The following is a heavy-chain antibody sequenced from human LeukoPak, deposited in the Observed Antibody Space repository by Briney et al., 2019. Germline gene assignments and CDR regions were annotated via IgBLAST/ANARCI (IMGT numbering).Heavy chain of an antibody. CDR1: GGSFSGYY. CDR3: ARQRARIAAQPAPTSFDY. CDR2: INHSGST. Sequence: SETLSVTCAVYGGSFSGYYWSWIRQPPGKGLEWIGEINHSGSTNYNPSLKSRVTISVDTSKNQFSLKLSSVTAADTAVYYCARQRARIAAQPAPTSFDYWGQGTLVTVSS. J-gene: IGHJ4*02. V-gene: IGHV4-34*01. D-gene: IGHD6-6*01.